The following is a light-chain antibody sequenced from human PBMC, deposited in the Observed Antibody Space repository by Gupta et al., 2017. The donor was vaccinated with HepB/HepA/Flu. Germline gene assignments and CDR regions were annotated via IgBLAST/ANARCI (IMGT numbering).Light chain of an antibody. J-gene: IGLJ2*01. CDR1: NSDS. V-gene: IGLV2-14*01. CDR2: NVF. CDR3: SSYTFTSTLVV. Sequence: QSALAQPASVSGSPGQSITHSCTGTNSDSVYWYQQYACKAPKLLLYNVFARPSGVTHRFSGSKSVNTASLTIAGIQAEDEANYYCSSYTFTSTLVVFGGGTNLTVL.